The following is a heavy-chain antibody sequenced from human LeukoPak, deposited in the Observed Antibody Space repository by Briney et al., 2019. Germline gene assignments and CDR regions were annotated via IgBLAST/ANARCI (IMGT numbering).Heavy chain of an antibody. Sequence: SETLSLTCTVSGGSISSSTYNWGWIRQPPGKGLEWIGNIYYSGSTYYNPSLKSRVTISVDTSKNQFSLKLSSVTAADTAVYYCARDGRFPPEVLTRYFDYWGQGTLVTVSS. D-gene: IGHD1-26*01. V-gene: IGHV4-39*07. CDR2: IYYSGST. CDR1: GGSISSSTYN. J-gene: IGHJ4*02. CDR3: ARDGRFPPEVLTRYFDY.